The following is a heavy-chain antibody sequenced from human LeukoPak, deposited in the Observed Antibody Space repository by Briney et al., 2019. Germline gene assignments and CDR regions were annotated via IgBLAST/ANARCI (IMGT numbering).Heavy chain of an antibody. D-gene: IGHD2-21*01. J-gene: IGHJ4*02. CDR1: GFTLSSYA. Sequence: GGSLRLSCAASGFTLSSYAMSWVRQAPGKGLEWVSAISDTGNTYHADSVKGRFTISRDSSKNTLFLQMNRLRPEDAAVYYRAKAPVTTCRGAYCYPFDYWGQGTLVTVSS. V-gene: IGHV3-23*01. CDR2: ISDTGNT. CDR3: AKAPVTTCRGAYCYPFDY.